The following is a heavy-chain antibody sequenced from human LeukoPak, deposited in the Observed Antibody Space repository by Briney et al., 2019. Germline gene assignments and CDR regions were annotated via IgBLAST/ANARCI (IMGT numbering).Heavy chain of an antibody. Sequence: PGGSLSLSCAASGFTFSSYEMNWVRQAPGQGLEWVSYISSSGSTIYYADSVKGRFTISRDNAKNSLYLQMNSLRAEDTAVYYCARGAPTMTTVTTPLGDWGQGTLVTVSS. CDR3: ARGAPTMTTVTTPLGD. CDR2: ISSSGSTI. J-gene: IGHJ4*02. V-gene: IGHV3-48*03. D-gene: IGHD4-11*01. CDR1: GFTFSSYE.